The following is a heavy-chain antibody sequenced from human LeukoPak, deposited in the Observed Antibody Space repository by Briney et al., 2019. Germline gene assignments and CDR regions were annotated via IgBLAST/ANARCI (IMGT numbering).Heavy chain of an antibody. CDR1: GGTFSSYA. Sequence: KISCKASGGTFSSYAISWVRQAPGQGLGWEGRIIPILGIAYYPQKYQGSVTITADKSTSTAYMELSSLRSEDTAVYYCAVNGWPKGDDAFDIWGQGTMVTVSS. CDR2: IIPILGIA. J-gene: IGHJ3*02. V-gene: IGHV1-69*04. D-gene: IGHD6-19*01. CDR3: AVNGWPKGDDAFDI.